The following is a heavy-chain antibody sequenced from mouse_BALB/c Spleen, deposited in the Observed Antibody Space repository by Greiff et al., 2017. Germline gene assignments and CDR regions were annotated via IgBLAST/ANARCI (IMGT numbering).Heavy chain of an antibody. D-gene: IGHD3-1*01. J-gene: IGHJ2*01. CDR3: TRGHASYYFDY. Sequence: QVQLKESGAELARPGASVMLSCKASGYTFTSYWMQWVKQRPGQGLEWIGAIYPGDGDTRYTQKFKGKATLTADKSSSTAYMQLSSLASEDSAVYYCTRGHASYYFDYWGQGTTLTVSS. CDR1: GYTFTSYW. V-gene: IGHV1-87*01. CDR2: IYPGDGDT.